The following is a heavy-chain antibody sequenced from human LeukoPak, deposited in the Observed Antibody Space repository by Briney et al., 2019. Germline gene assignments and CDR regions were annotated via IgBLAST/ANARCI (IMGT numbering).Heavy chain of an antibody. CDR3: ARLTYIWNFDDFDI. J-gene: IGHJ3*02. Sequence: GGSLRLSCAASGFTFSSYAMSWVRQAPGKGLEWVSAISGSGGSTYYADSVRGRFTISRDNAKNTLYLQMNSLRAEDTAVYYCARLTYIWNFDDFDIWGQGTMVTVSS. CDR2: ISGSGGST. V-gene: IGHV3-23*01. D-gene: IGHD1-1*01. CDR1: GFTFSSYA.